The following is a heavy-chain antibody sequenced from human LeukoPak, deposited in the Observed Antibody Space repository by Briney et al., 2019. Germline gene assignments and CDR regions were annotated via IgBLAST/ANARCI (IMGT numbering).Heavy chain of an antibody. CDR2: IRSKANGGTT. D-gene: IGHD6-6*01. CDR3: TRPRLDSSSSPYY. J-gene: IGHJ4*02. CDR1: GFTFGDYA. V-gene: IGHV3-49*04. Sequence: GGSLRLSCTASGFTFGDYAMSWVRQAPGKGLEWVSFIRSKANGGTTEYAASVKGRFTISRDDSKGIAYLQMDSLKTEDTAVYYCTRPRLDSSSSPYYWGQGTLVTVSS.